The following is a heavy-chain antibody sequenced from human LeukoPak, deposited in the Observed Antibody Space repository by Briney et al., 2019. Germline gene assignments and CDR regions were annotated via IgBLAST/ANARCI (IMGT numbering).Heavy chain of an antibody. Sequence: GGSLRLSCAASGFTFDNYGINWVRQAPGKGLEWVSRIHWNGGRTGYADSVKGRFTISRDNAKNSLYLQMNSLRVEDTALYYCASIMVRGAYWFDPWGQGTLVTVSS. CDR3: ASIMVRGAYWFDP. CDR1: GFTFDNYG. J-gene: IGHJ5*02. V-gene: IGHV3-20*04. D-gene: IGHD3-10*01. CDR2: IHWNGGRT.